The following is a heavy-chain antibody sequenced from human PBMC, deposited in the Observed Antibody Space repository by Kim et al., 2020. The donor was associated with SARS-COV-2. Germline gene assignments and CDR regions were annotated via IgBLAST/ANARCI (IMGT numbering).Heavy chain of an antibody. CDR3: AKSASSGYFY. D-gene: IGHD3-22*01. Sequence: RTYYADSVKGRFTISRDNSKNTLYLQMNSLRAEDTAVYYCAKSASSGYFYWGQGTLVTVSS. V-gene: IGHV3-23*01. J-gene: IGHJ4*02. CDR2: RT.